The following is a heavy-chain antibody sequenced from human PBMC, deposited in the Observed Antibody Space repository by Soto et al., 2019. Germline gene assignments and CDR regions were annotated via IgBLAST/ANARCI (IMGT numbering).Heavy chain of an antibody. CDR1: GFTVSNTH. CDR2: IFGGGRT. V-gene: IGHV3-66*01. Sequence: VESGGGLVQPGGSLRLSCAASGFTVSNTHMSWVRQAPGQGLEWVSVIFGGGRTYHADYVKGRFTISRDTAKNTVSPQMDSRTAMDTAVYYCARGWDYFDYWGQGLLVTVSS. D-gene: IGHD3-16*01. CDR3: ARGWDYFDY. J-gene: IGHJ4*02.